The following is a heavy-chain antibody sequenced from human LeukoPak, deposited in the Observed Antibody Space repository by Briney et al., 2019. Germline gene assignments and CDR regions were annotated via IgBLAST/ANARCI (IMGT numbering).Heavy chain of an antibody. J-gene: IGHJ4*02. CDR2: INPNSGGT. D-gene: IGHD3-22*01. Sequence: ASVKVSCKASGHTFTGYYMHWVRQAPGQGLEWMGWINPNSGGTNYAQKFQGRVTMTRDTSISTAYMELSRLRSDDTAVYYCARDLTYYYDSSGYYLYYWGQGTLVTVSS. CDR1: GHTFTGYY. CDR3: ARDLTYYYDSSGYYLYY. V-gene: IGHV1-2*02.